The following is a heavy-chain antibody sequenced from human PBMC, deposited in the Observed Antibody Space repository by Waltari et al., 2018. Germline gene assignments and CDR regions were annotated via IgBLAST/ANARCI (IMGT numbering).Heavy chain of an antibody. CDR2: ITWDSDNI. J-gene: IGHJ4*02. CDR3: ARDTGEYRVLDY. D-gene: IGHD4-17*01. CDR1: GFTFADHA. Sequence: EVQLVESGGGLVQPGESLTLSCAASGFTFADHAMHWVRQRPGKGLEWVSVITWDSDNIDYADSVRGRFSISRDNAQSILFLTMNSLKPEDTALYFCARDTGEYRVLDYWGQGTLVTVSS. V-gene: IGHV3-9*01.